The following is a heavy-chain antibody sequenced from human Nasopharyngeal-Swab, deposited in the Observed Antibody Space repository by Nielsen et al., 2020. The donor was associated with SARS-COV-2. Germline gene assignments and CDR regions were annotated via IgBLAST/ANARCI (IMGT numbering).Heavy chain of an antibody. J-gene: IGHJ4*02. V-gene: IGHV3-23*01. CDR3: SRGRPLGGYYFGYFDY. CDR2: ISGTGDST. CDR1: GFTFSTYA. Sequence: GSSLKISCTSSGFTFSTYAMIWVRQAPGKGLEWVSLISGTGDSTYYADSVKSRFTVSRDNGKRSLYLQMNSLRAEDTAVYFCSRGRPLGGYYFGYFDYWGQGTLVTVSS. D-gene: IGHD3-3*01.